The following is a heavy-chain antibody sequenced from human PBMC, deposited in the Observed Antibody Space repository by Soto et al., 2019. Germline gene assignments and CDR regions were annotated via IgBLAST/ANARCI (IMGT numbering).Heavy chain of an antibody. D-gene: IGHD1-26*01. V-gene: IGHV1-69*13. Sequence: SVKVSCKASGGTFSSYAISWVRQAPGQGLEWMGGIIPIFGTANYAQKFQGRVTITADESTSTAYMELSSLRSEDTAVYYCARENRKSGSYYNNWFDPWGQGTLVTVSS. CDR2: IIPIFGTA. CDR3: ARENRKSGSYYNNWFDP. J-gene: IGHJ5*02. CDR1: GGTFSSYA.